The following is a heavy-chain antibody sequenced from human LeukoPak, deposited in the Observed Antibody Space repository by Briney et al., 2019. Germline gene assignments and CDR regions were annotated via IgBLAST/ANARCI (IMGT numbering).Heavy chain of an antibody. V-gene: IGHV1-8*01. CDR3: ARSYNWNYVPYYYYYMDV. Sequence: ASVKVSCKASGYTFTSYDINWVRQATGQELEWMGWMNPNSGNTGYAQKFQGRVTMTRNTSISTAYMELSSLRSEDTAVYYCARSYNWNYVPYYYYYMDVWGKGTTVTVSS. D-gene: IGHD1-7*01. J-gene: IGHJ6*03. CDR1: GYTFTSYD. CDR2: MNPNSGNT.